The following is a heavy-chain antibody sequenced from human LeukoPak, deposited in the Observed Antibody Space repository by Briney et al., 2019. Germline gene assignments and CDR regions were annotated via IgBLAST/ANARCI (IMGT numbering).Heavy chain of an antibody. Sequence: SQTLSLTSAISGDSVSANNAAWNWIRQSPSRGLEWLGRTYYRSKWYTAYAVSVKSRITINSDTSKNQFSLHLNSVTPEDTAVYYCAMGGQKSIAVTVWGQGTLVTVSS. CDR2: TYYRSKWYT. D-gene: IGHD6-19*01. CDR1: GDSVSANNAA. V-gene: IGHV6-1*01. CDR3: AMGGQKSIAVTV. J-gene: IGHJ4*02.